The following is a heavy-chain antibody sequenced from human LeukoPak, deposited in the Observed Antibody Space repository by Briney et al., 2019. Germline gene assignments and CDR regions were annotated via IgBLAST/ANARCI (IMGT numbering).Heavy chain of an antibody. CDR1: GFTSGNYI. Sequence: GGSLRLSCVSSGFTSGNYIMRWVRQAPGRGLEWVSTITNSDGGTYYADSVRGRFTISRDNSKNTVYLQMNSLRAEDTAIYYCAKGFRYFDSWGPGTLVTVSS. CDR3: AKGFRYFDS. CDR2: ITNSDGGT. V-gene: IGHV3-23*01. J-gene: IGHJ4*02. D-gene: IGHD3-10*01.